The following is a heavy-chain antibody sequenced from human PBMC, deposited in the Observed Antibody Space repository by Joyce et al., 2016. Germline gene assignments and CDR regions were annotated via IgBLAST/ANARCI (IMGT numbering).Heavy chain of an antibody. Sequence: EVQLVQSGAEVKKPGEALRISCKGSGYSFTNYWISWVRQTPGKGLELMGRIDSMYSYTNYRPSFQGHVTISADKSIRTAYMQWSSLKASDTAMYYCAREDRDGHYVWLHWCDPWGQGTLVTVSS. CDR1: GYSFTNYW. CDR2: IDSMYSYT. CDR3: AREDRDGHYVWLHWCDP. D-gene: IGHD3-16*01. J-gene: IGHJ5*02. V-gene: IGHV5-10-1*01.